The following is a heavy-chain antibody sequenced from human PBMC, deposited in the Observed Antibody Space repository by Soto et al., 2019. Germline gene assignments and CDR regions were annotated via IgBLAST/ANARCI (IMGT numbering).Heavy chain of an antibody. V-gene: IGHV4-39*01. Sequence: QLQLHESGPGRVKPSETLSLTCTVSGGSISSSSYYWGWIRQPPGKGLEWIGNIYYSGSTYYNPSLQSRVTISVDTSKKQFSLKLSSVTASDTAVYYCMLGSGWKDFDYWGQGTLVTVSS. J-gene: IGHJ4*02. D-gene: IGHD3-22*01. CDR1: GGSISSSSYY. CDR2: IYYSGST. CDR3: MLGSGWKDFDY.